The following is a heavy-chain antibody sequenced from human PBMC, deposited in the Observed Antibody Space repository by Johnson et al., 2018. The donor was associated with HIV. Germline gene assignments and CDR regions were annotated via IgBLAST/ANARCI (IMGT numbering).Heavy chain of an antibody. CDR2: IRYDGSYK. J-gene: IGHJ3*02. V-gene: IGHV3-30*02. CDR3: ANSLLLDAFNI. CDR1: GFTFSSYG. Sequence: QVQLVESGGGVVQPGRSLRLSCAASGFTFSSYGMHWVRQAPGKGLEWVAFIRYDGSYKYYADSVKGRLTISRDNSTTTLYLQMNSLRDEDTAVYYCANSLLLDAFNIWGQGTMVTVSS.